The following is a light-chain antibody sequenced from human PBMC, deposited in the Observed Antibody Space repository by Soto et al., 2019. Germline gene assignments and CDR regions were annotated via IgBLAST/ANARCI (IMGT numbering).Light chain of an antibody. CDR1: SSDVGAYNY. Sequence: VLAQPASVSGSPGQAIAISCTGTSSDVGAYNYVSWYQQHPGKAPKLIVHEVSDRPSGVSDRFSGSKSGNTASLTISGLQAEDEADYYCSSYTGAYTLVFGTGTKVTVL. CDR3: SSYTGAYTLV. J-gene: IGLJ1*01. V-gene: IGLV2-14*01. CDR2: EVS.